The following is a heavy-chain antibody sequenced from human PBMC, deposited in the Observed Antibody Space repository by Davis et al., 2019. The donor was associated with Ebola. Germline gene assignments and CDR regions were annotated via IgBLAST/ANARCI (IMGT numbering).Heavy chain of an antibody. CDR1: RAAVRSYY. V-gene: IGHV4-4*07. CDR2: IYPSGST. CDR3: ARDMELRGWDY. Sequence: MPGGSLRLSCTVSRAAVRSYYWSWIRQPAGKGLEWMGRIYPSGSTDYNASLKSRITMSEDWSTNQVFLELTSVTAADTAVYYCARDMELRGWDYWGQGIPVTVSS. J-gene: IGHJ4*02. D-gene: IGHD1-7*01.